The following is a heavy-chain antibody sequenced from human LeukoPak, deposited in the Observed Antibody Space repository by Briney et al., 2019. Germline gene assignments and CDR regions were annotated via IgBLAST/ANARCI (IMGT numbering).Heavy chain of an antibody. J-gene: IGHJ4*02. V-gene: IGHV3-23*01. Sequence: GGSLRLSCAASGFTFSSYGMSWVRQTPGKGLEWVSAISGSGGSTYYADSVKGRFTISRDNSKNTLYLQMNSLRAEDTAVYYCAKDPDYGDYASLDYWGQGTLVTVSS. CDR2: ISGSGGST. CDR1: GFTFSSYG. D-gene: IGHD4-17*01. CDR3: AKDPDYGDYASLDY.